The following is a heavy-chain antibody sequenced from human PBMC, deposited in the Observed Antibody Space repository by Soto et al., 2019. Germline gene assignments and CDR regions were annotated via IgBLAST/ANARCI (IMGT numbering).Heavy chain of an antibody. CDR1: GYTFTNYD. J-gene: IGHJ4*02. Sequence: QVQLVQSGAEEKKTGASVKVSCKASGYTFTNYDINWVRQANGQGLEWMGWMNANSGSAGYAQNFQGRVTLTRDTSSSTAYLELRGLRSEDTAMYYCARGGPAAGFDYWGQGTLVTLSS. D-gene: IGHD6-13*01. CDR2: MNANSGSA. V-gene: IGHV1-8*01. CDR3: ARGGPAAGFDY.